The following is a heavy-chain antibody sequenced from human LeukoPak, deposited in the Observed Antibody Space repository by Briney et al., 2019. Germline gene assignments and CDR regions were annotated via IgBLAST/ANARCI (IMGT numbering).Heavy chain of an antibody. Sequence: GASVKVSCKASGYTFTGYYMHWVRQAPGQGLEWMGWINPNSGGTNYAQKFQGRVTMTRDTSISTAYMELSRLRADDTAVYYCARTKGITIFGYCYYGMDVGRQGTGLSLSS. CDR2: INPNSGGT. V-gene: IGHV1-2*02. J-gene: IGHJ6*01. CDR3: ARTKGITIFGYCYYGMDV. D-gene: IGHD3-3*01. CDR1: GYTFTGYY.